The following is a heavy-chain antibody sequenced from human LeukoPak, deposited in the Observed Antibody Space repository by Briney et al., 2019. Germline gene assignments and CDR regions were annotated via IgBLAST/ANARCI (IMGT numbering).Heavy chain of an antibody. D-gene: IGHD4-17*01. CDR1: GGSISSYY. J-gene: IGHJ4*02. V-gene: IGHV4-59*06. CDR3: ARTYGDYPFDY. Sequence: PSETLSLACTVSGGSISSYYWSWIRQPPGKGLEWIGYIYYSGSTYYNPSLKSRVTISVDTSKNQFSLKLSSVTAADTAVYYCARTYGDYPFDYWGQGTLVTVSS. CDR2: IYYSGST.